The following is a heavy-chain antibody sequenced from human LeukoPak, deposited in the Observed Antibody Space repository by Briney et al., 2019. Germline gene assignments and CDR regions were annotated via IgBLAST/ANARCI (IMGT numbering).Heavy chain of an antibody. V-gene: IGHV3-11*01. J-gene: IGHJ2*01. CDR3: ARDPLQSSGWNWYFDL. Sequence: GGSLRLSCAASGFTFGDFHMSWIRLAPGKGLEWVAYTSTTGRTIYYADSVKGRFVISRDNADQSLYLQMNGLRVEDSAMYFCARDPLQSSGWNWYFDLWGRGTLVAVSS. CDR2: TSTTGRTI. CDR1: GFTFGDFH. D-gene: IGHD6-25*01.